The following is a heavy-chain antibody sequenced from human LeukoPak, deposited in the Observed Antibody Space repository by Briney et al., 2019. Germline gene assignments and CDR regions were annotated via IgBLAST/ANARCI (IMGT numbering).Heavy chain of an antibody. V-gene: IGHV1-8*02. CDR3: AIPSIHGRMTAP. D-gene: IGHD2-21*02. CDR2: MNPNSGNT. CDR1: GGTFSSYA. J-gene: IGHJ5*02. Sequence: ASVKVSCKASGGTFSSYAISWVRQATGQGLEWMGWMNPNSGNTGYAQKFQGRVTMTRNTSISTAYMELSSLRSEDTAVYYCAIPSIHGRMTAPWGQGTLVTVSS.